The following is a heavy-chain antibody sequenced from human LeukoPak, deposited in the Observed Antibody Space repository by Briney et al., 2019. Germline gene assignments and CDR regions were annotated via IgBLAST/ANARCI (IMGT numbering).Heavy chain of an antibody. V-gene: IGHV3-33*01. D-gene: IGHD2-15*01. CDR1: GFTFSSYA. CDR3: ARRSSGGSWVFDY. Sequence: PGRSLRLSCAASGFTFSSYAMHWVRQAPGKGLEWVAVIWYDGSNKYYADSVKGRFTISRDNSKNTLYLQMNSLRAEDTAVYYCARRSSGGSWVFDYWGQGTLVTVSS. CDR2: IWYDGSNK. J-gene: IGHJ4*02.